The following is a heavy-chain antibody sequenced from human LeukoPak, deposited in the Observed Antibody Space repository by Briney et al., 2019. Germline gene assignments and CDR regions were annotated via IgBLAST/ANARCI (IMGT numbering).Heavy chain of an antibody. J-gene: IGHJ4*02. V-gene: IGHV6-1*01. CDR3: ARLGSGSNY. Sequence: SQTLSLTCAISGDSVSSNSAAWIWIRESPSRGLEWLGRTYYRSKWYTEYAVSVKSRITINPDTSKNQFSLQLSSVNPEDTAVYYCARLGSGSNYWGQGTLVTVSS. CDR1: GDSVSSNSAA. D-gene: IGHD3-10*01. CDR2: TYYRSKWYT.